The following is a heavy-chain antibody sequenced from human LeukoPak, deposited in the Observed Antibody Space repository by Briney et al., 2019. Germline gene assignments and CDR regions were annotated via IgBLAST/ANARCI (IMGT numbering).Heavy chain of an antibody. Sequence: GGSLKLSCAASGFTFSSYGMHWVRQAPGKGLEWVAFIRYDGSNKYYADSVKGRFTISRDNSKNTLYLQMNSLRAEDTAVYYCAKDDPPLTYYYDSSGYAAAPTLGYWGQGTLVTVSS. CDR3: AKDDPPLTYYYDSSGYAAAPTLGY. V-gene: IGHV3-30*02. D-gene: IGHD3-22*01. CDR1: GFTFSSYG. J-gene: IGHJ4*02. CDR2: IRYDGSNK.